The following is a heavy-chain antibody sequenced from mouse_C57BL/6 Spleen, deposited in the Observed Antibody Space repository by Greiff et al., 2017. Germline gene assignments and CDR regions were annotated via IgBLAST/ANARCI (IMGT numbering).Heavy chain of an antibody. J-gene: IGHJ3*01. Sequence: VQLQQSGPELVKPGASVKISCKASGYAFSSSWMNWVKLRPGKGLEWIGRIYPGDGDTNYNGKFKGKATLTADKSSSTAYMQLSSLTSEDSAVYFCAREGGAYWGQGTLVTVSA. V-gene: IGHV1-82*01. CDR2: IYPGDGDT. CDR3: AREGGAY. CDR1: GYAFSSSW.